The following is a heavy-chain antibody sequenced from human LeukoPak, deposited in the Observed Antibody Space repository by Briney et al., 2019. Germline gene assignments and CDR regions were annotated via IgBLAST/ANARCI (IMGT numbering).Heavy chain of an antibody. CDR3: ASDFRVHYYYYMDV. D-gene: IGHD3-3*01. Sequence: PGGSLRLSCAASGFTVSSNYMSWVRQAPGKGLEWVSVIYSGGSTYYADSVKGRFTISRDNSKNTLYLQMNSLRAEDTAVYYCASDFRVHYYYYMDVWGKGTTVTVSS. V-gene: IGHV3-66*02. CDR2: IYSGGST. J-gene: IGHJ6*03. CDR1: GFTVSSNY.